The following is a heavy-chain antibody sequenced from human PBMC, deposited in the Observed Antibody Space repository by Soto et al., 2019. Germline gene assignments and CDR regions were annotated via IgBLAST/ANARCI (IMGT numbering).Heavy chain of an antibody. CDR1: GGSISSSSYY. V-gene: IGHV4-39*01. Sequence: QLQLQESGPGLVKPSETLSLTCTVSGGSISSSSYYWGWIRQPPGKGLEWIGSIYYSGSTYYNPSLKSRVTISVDTSKNQFSLKLSSVTAADTAVYYCARHVGYSSIQSNWFDPWGQGTLVTVSS. CDR3: ARHVGYSSIQSNWFDP. CDR2: IYYSGST. D-gene: IGHD6-13*01. J-gene: IGHJ5*02.